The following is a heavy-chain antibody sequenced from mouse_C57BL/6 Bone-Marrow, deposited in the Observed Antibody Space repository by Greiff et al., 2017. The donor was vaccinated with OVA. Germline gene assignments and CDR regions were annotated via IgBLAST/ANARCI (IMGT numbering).Heavy chain of an antibody. CDR3: ARRGLRQGVYAMDY. Sequence: EVNVVESGGDLVKPGGSLKLSCAASGFTFSSYGMSWVRQTPDKRLEWVATISSGGSYTYYPDSVKGRFTISRDNAKNTLYLQMSSLKSEDTAMYYCARRGLRQGVYAMDYWGQGTSVTVSS. CDR2: ISSGGSYT. D-gene: IGHD2-4*01. CDR1: GFTFSSYG. J-gene: IGHJ4*01. V-gene: IGHV5-6*02.